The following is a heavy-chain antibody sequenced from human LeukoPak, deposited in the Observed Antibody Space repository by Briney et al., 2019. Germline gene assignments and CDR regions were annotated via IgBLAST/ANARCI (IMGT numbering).Heavy chain of an antibody. Sequence: SGGSLRLSCAASGFTFSSYEMNWVRQAPGKGLEWVSYISSSGSTIYYADSVKGRFTISRDNAKNPLYLQMNSLRAEDTAVYYCARDRDFIFDYWGQGTLVTVSS. J-gene: IGHJ4*02. CDR3: ARDRDFIFDY. CDR2: ISSSGSTI. CDR1: GFTFSSYE. D-gene: IGHD3/OR15-3a*01. V-gene: IGHV3-48*03.